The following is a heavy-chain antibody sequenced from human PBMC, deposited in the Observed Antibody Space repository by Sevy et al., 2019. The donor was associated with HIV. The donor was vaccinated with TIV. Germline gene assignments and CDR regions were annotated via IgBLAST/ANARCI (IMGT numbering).Heavy chain of an antibody. CDR1: GFTFSNYA. CDR2: FSFGCGKI. Sequence: GGSLRLSCAASGFTFSNYAMSWVRQAPGKGLEWVSTFSFGCGKINYADSVTGRFTSSRDNSKNTLYLQMNSLRAEDTALYYCAREGCSKPHDYWGQGTLVTVSS. V-gene: IGHV3-23*01. D-gene: IGHD2-2*01. J-gene: IGHJ4*02. CDR3: AREGCSKPHDY.